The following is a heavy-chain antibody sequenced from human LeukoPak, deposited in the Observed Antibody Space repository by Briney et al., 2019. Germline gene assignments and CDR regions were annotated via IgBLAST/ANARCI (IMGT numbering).Heavy chain of an antibody. D-gene: IGHD2-15*01. CDR3: SVNYCSGGSYYML. CDR2: IRSKANSYAT. V-gene: IGHV3-73*01. CDR1: GFTFSGSV. J-gene: IGHJ4*02. Sequence: PGGSLRLSCAASGFTFSGSVMHWVRQASGKGLEWVGRIRSKANSYATAYAASVKGRFTISRDDSKNTAYLQMNSLKTEDTAVYYCSVNYCSGGSYYMLWGQGTLVTVSS.